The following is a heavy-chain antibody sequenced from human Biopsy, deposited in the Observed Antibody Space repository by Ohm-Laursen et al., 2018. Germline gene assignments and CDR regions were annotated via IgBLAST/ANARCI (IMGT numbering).Heavy chain of an antibody. Sequence: SLRLSCAASGFTFSNSGMHWVRQAPGKGLEWVAAISYDGSKTDYGDSVKGRLNISRDNSKNTLDLQMSSLRVEDTAVYFCAKDKGTFNFYYYGMDVWGQGTTVTVSS. CDR1: GFTFSNSG. D-gene: IGHD2/OR15-2a*01. CDR3: AKDKGTFNFYYYGMDV. J-gene: IGHJ6*02. CDR2: ISYDGSKT. V-gene: IGHV3-30*18.